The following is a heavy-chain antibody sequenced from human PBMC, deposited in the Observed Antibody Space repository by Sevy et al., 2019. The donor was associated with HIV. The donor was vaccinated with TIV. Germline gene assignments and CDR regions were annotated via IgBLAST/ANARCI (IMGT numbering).Heavy chain of an antibody. CDR3: ARGVQTYDAFDI. CDR1: GFTFSSYS. D-gene: IGHD6-6*01. CDR2: ISGISNYI. V-gene: IGHV3-21*01. Sequence: GESRKISCAASGFTFSSYSMNWVRQAPGKGLEWVSSISGISNYIYYADSVQGRFSISRDNAKDSLYLQMNSLRVEDTAIYYCARGVQTYDAFDIWGQGTMVTVSS. J-gene: IGHJ3*02.